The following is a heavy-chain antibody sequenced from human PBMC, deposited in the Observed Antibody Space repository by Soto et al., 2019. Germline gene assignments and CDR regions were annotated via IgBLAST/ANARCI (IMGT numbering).Heavy chain of an antibody. CDR2: IYYSGST. D-gene: IGHD2-8*01. CDR1: GGSISSSSYY. V-gene: IGHV4-39*01. J-gene: IGHJ4*02. CDR3: ARQAGYCTNGVCPQAHFDY. Sequence: PSETLSLTCTVSGGSISSSSYYWGWIRQPPGKGLEWIGSIYYSGSTYYNPSLKSRVTISVDTSKNQFSLKLSSVTAADTAVYYCARQAGYCTNGVCPQAHFDYWGQGTLVTVSS.